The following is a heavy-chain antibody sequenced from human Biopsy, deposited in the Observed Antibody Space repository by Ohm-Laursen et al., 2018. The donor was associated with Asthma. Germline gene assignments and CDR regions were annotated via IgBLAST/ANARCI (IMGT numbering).Heavy chain of an antibody. J-gene: IGHJ6*02. CDR3: ARGYSGSDRIVYYYSGLEV. CDR1: GDSFSNYA. CDR2: IIPIFETA. D-gene: IGHD5-12*01. Sequence: SVKVSCKASGDSFSNYAISWVRQAPGQGLEWMGGIIPIFETAHYAQKFRGRITINADESTSTVYMELSSLSSEDTAVYYCARGYSGSDRIVYYYSGLEVWGQGTTVTVSS. V-gene: IGHV1-69*13.